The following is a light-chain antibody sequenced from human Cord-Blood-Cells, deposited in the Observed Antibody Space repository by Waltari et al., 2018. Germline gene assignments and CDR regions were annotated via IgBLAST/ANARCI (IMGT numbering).Light chain of an antibody. CDR3: SSYTSSSTRV. V-gene: IGLV2-14*01. Sequence: QSALPQPASVSVSPGQSITISCTGTSSDVVGYNYVPWYQQHPGKAPKLMIYDVSNRPSGSSNRFSGSKSGNTASLTISGLQAEDEADYYCSSYTSSSTRVFGGGTKLTVL. CDR2: DVS. J-gene: IGLJ2*01. CDR1: SSDVVGYNY.